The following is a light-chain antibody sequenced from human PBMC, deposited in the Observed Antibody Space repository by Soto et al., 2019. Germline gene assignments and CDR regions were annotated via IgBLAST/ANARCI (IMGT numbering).Light chain of an antibody. J-gene: IGLJ1*01. CDR3: CSYAGNSSLV. V-gene: IGLV2-23*01. Sequence: QSVLTQPASLSGSPGQSITISCTGTSSDIGAYDYVSWFQQHPGKAPKLMIYEGSKWPSGVSNRFSGSKSGNTASLTISGLQAEDEADYYCCSYAGNSSLVFGTGTKGTVL. CDR2: EGS. CDR1: SSDIGAYDY.